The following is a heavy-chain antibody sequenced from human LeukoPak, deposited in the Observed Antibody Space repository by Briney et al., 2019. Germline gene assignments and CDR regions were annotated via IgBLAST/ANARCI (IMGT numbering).Heavy chain of an antibody. CDR2: IHYNGIT. V-gene: IGHV4-39*02. D-gene: IGHD3-10*01. Sequence: SETLSLTCTVSGGSISSSGYYWGWIRQPPGKGLEWIGSIHYNGITYHNPSLQSRVTVSVDTSKNQFPLKLSSVTAADTALYYCARDHTNYYGTQSYAHDYWGQGTLVTVSS. CDR1: GGSISSSGYY. CDR3: ARDHTNYYGTQSYAHDY. J-gene: IGHJ4*02.